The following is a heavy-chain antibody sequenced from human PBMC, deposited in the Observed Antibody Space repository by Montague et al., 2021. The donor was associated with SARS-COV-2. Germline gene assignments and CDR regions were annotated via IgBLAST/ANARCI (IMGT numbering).Heavy chain of an antibody. V-gene: IGHV3-23*03. CDR3: ARNPTVTGVAATISWYFDL. CDR2: VFASGSGT. Sequence: SLRLSCAASGFTFSGYAMSWVRQAPGKGLEWVSSVFASGSGTYYADSVKGRFTISRDNSKSTLFLQMNSLRAEDTAIYYCARNPTVTGVAATISWYFDLWGRGTLVTASS. D-gene: IGHD6-19*01. J-gene: IGHJ2*01. CDR1: GFTFSGYA.